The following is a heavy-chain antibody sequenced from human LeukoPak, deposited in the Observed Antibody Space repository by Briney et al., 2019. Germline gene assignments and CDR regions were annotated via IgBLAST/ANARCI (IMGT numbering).Heavy chain of an antibody. J-gene: IGHJ4*02. Sequence: GGSLRLSCVASGFTFSSYALNWVRQTPGKGLEWVSTIRGSGASTYYADAVRGRFTISRDNSRNTLQLQMNSLRAEDTAVYYCAKGHGRRFGSSSWWAYDYWGQGTLVTVSS. CDR1: GFTFSSYA. CDR3: AKGHGRRFGSSSWWAYDY. D-gene: IGHD6-13*01. V-gene: IGHV3-23*01. CDR2: IRGSGAST.